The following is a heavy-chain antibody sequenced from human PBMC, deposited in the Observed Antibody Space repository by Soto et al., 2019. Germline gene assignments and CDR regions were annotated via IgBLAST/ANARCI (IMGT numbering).Heavy chain of an antibody. D-gene: IGHD3-10*01. CDR3: ARGYGSGSYYNDGWFDP. V-gene: IGHV4-4*02. CDR1: GGSISSSNW. J-gene: IGHJ5*02. CDR2: IYHSGST. Sequence: SETLSLTCDVSGGSISSSNWWSWVRQPPGKGLEWIGEIYHSGSTNYNPSLKSRVTISVDKSKNQFSLKLSSVTAADTAVYYCARGYGSGSYYNDGWFDPWGQGTLVTVSS.